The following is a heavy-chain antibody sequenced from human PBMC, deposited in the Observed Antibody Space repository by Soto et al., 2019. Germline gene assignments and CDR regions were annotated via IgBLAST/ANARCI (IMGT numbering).Heavy chain of an antibody. CDR1: GGSIRSSNW. CDR2: IYHSGRT. CDR3: ARENTMIEVENAFDI. D-gene: IGHD3-22*01. V-gene: IGHV4-4*02. J-gene: IGHJ3*02. Sequence: SETLSLTCAVSGGSIRSSNWWSWVRQPPEKGLEWIGEIYHSGRTNYNPALKSRITMSVDKSKNQFSLELTSVTAADTAVYFCARENTMIEVENAFDIWGHGTMVT.